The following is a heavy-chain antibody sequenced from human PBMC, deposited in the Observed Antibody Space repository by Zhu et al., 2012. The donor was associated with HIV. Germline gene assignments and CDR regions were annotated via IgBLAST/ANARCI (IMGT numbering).Heavy chain of an antibody. D-gene: IGHD3-22*01. CDR3: ARLRDTSGYYYPFDY. CDR1: GGSTSSHY. CDR2: VYYTGTT. V-gene: IGHV4-59*11. J-gene: IGHJ4*02. Sequence: QVQLQESGPGLVKPSETPSLTCSVSGGSTSSHYWSWIRQPPGKGLEWIGYVYYTGTTNYNPSLKSRVTISLDMSKDQFSLKLTSVTAADTAVYYCARLRDTSGYYYPFDYWGLGNPGHRLL.